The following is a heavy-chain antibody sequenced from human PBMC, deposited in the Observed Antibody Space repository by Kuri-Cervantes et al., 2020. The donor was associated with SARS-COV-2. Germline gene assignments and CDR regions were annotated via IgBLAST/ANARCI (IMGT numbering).Heavy chain of an antibody. CDR3: ARDRQLTDDFWSGWFDY. Sequence: GGSLRLSCAVSGFTFSSYAMSWVRQAPGKGLEWVSAISGSGGSTYYADSVKGRFTISRDKSKNTLYLQRNSLRAEDTAVYYCARDRQLTDDFWSGWFDYWGQGTLVTVSS. CDR2: ISGSGGST. CDR1: GFTFSSYA. D-gene: IGHD3-3*01. J-gene: IGHJ4*02. V-gene: IGHV3-23*01.